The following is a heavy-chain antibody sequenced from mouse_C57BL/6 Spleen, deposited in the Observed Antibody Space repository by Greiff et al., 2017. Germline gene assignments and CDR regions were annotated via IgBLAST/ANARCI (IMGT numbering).Heavy chain of an antibody. Sequence: QVQLQQPGAELVKPGASVKLSCKASGYTFTSYWMHWVKQRPGQGLEWIGMIHPNSGSTNYNEKFKSKATLTVDKSSSTAYMQLSSLTSEDSAVYYCARSGMVTTSWFAYWGQGTLVTVAA. D-gene: IGHD2-2*01. CDR3: ARSGMVTTSWFAY. J-gene: IGHJ3*01. CDR2: IHPNSGST. CDR1: GYTFTSYW. V-gene: IGHV1-64*01.